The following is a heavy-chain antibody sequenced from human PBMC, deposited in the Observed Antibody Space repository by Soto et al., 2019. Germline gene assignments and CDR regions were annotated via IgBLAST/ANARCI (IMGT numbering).Heavy chain of an antibody. CDR3: VRAAGFYYHTSEPDS. D-gene: IGHD3-22*01. CDR1: GFTCVNQA. V-gene: IGHV3-30-3*01. J-gene: IGHJ4*02. Sequence: GGSLRLSCAASGFTCVNQAMHWVRQAPGKGLEWVAVISYSGNNEYYADSVKGRFTISRDNSKSTLYLQMDSLRAEDTAVYYCVRAAGFYYHTSEPDSWGQGTLVTVSS. CDR2: ISYSGNNE.